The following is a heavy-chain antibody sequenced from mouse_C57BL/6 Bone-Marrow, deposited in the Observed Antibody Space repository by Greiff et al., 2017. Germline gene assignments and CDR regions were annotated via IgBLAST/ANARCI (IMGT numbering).Heavy chain of an antibody. CDR3: ARWAAY. V-gene: IGHV1-76*01. Sequence: QVQLQQSGAELVRPGASVKLSCKASGYTFTDYYINWVKQRPGQGLEWIARIYPGSGNTYYNEKFKGKATLTAEKSSSTAYMQLSSLTSEDSAVXFCARWAAYWGQGTLVTVSA. CDR2: IYPGSGNT. J-gene: IGHJ3*01. CDR1: GYTFTDYY.